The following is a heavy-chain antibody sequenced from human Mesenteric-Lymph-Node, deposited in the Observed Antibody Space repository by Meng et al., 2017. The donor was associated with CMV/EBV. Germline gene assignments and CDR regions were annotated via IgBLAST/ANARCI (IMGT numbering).Heavy chain of an antibody. V-gene: IGHV1-69*02. CDR2: IIPLAGVA. D-gene: IGHD5-24*01. J-gene: IGHJ4*02. CDR3: ARTPNLLQYYFDS. Sequence: SVKVSCKASGGTFNTFTFNWVRQAPGQGLEWMGKIIPLAGVANYAQRSQGRVTITADKSSSTVYMELSSLRSEDTAVYYCARTPNLLQYYFDSWGQGTLVTVSS. CDR1: GGTFNTFT.